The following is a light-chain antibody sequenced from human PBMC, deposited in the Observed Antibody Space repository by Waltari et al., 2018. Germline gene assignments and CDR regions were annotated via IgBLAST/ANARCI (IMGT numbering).Light chain of an antibody. V-gene: IGKV2-29*02. J-gene: IGKJ4*01. CDR2: DVS. CDR1: QTLLHSDGNTF. Sequence: VMTQPPRTLSVPPGQPASISCKSSQTLLHSDGNTFLFWYMQKPGQSPHLLIYDVSSRFSGVPDRFSGSGSGTDFTLKISRVEAEDTGVYYCMQGVHLPLTFGGGTKVEI. CDR3: MQGVHLPLT.